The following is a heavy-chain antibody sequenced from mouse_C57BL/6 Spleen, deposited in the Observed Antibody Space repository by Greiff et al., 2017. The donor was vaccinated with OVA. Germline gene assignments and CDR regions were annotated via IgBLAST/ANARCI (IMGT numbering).Heavy chain of an antibody. CDR3: ATYYYGSSIWFAY. CDR2: IHPNSGST. Sequence: VQLKQPGAELVKPGASVKLSCKASGYTFTSYWMHWVKQRPGQGLEWIGMIHPNSGSTNYNEKFKSKATLTVDKSSSTAYMQLSSLTSEDSAVYYGATYYYGSSIWFAYWGQGTLVTVSA. V-gene: IGHV1-64*01. J-gene: IGHJ3*01. CDR1: GYTFTSYW. D-gene: IGHD1-1*01.